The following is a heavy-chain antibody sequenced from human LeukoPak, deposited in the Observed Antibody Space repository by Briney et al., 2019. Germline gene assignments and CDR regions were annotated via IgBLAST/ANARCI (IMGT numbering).Heavy chain of an antibody. CDR3: ARHPSGYYYGSGSYCFDP. Sequence: SETLSLTCTVSGGSISSSSYYWGWIRQPPGKGLEWIGSIYYSGSTYYSPSLKSRVTISVDTSKNQFSPKLSSVTAADTAVYYCARHPSGYYYGSGSYCFDPWGQGTLVTVSS. J-gene: IGHJ5*02. CDR2: IYYSGST. V-gene: IGHV4-39*01. D-gene: IGHD3-10*01. CDR1: GGSISSSSYY.